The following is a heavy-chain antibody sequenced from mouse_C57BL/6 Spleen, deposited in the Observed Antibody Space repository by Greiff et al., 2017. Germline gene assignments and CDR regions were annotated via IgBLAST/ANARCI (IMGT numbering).Heavy chain of an antibody. CDR2: IHPNSGST. D-gene: IGHD2-4*01. CDR3: ARSDDYDAWFAY. Sequence: QVQLQQPGAELVKPGASVKLSCKASGYTFTSYWMHWVKQRPGQGLEWIGMIHPNSGSTNYNEKFKSKATLTVDQSSSTAYMQLSSLTAEDSAVYYCARSDDYDAWFAYWGQGTLVTVSA. V-gene: IGHV1-64*01. CDR1: GYTFTSYW. J-gene: IGHJ3*01.